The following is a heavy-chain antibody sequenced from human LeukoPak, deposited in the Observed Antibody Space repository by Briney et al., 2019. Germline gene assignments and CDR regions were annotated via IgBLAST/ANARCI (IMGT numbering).Heavy chain of an antibody. Sequence: GGSLRNPRPASGFTLRRYSINGARQAPGKGLEWISYISGSGSVSYYEDSVKGRFTISRYNAKNSIYLQLNSLRDKDTALYYCARDGGYRFLAAFNKWGQGKTVTVS. J-gene: IGHJ3*02. CDR2: ISGSGSVS. D-gene: IGHD5-18*01. CDR3: ARDGGYRFLAAFNK. CDR1: GFTLRRYS. V-gene: IGHV3-48*02.